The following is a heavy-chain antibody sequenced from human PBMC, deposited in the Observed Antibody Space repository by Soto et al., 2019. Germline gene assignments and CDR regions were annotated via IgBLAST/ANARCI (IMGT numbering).Heavy chain of an antibody. D-gene: IGHD3-22*01. CDR3: ARDSSGQTERAFDI. Sequence: QVQLQESGPGLVKPSQTLSLTCTVSGGSISSGDYYWSWIRQPPGKGLEWIGYIYYSGSTYYNPSLKSRVTXXVXTXXNQFSLKRSSVTAADTAVYYCARDSSGQTERAFDIWGQGTMVTVSS. CDR1: GGSISSGDYY. CDR2: IYYSGST. V-gene: IGHV4-30-4*01. J-gene: IGHJ3*02.